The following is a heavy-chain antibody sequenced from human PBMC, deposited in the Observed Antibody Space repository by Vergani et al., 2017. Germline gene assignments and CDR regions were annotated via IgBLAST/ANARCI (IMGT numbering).Heavy chain of an antibody. V-gene: IGHV3-30-3*01. J-gene: IGHJ4*02. CDR1: GFTFSSYA. Sequence: QVQLVESGGGVVQPGRSLRLSCAASGFTFSSYAMHWVRQAPGKGLEWVAVISYDGSNKYYADSVKGRFTISRDNSKNTLYLQMNSLRAEDTAVYYCARGTTVTTLVDYWGQGTLVTVSS. CDR2: ISYDGSNK. D-gene: IGHD4-17*01. CDR3: ARGTTVTTLVDY.